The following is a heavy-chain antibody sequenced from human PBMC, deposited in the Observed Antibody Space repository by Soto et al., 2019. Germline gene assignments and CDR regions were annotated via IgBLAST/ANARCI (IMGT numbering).Heavy chain of an antibody. CDR2: IYPGDSDT. D-gene: IGHD4-4*01. J-gene: IGHJ6*02. Sequence: GESLKISCKGSGYTFTDYWIGWVRQLPGKGLEWMGIIYPGDSDTRYSPSFQGHVTITVDKSTSTAYLQWNTLKASDTAMYYCGRHISNFRSYHSAMGVWGQGTTVTVSS. CDR3: GRHISNFRSYHSAMGV. V-gene: IGHV5-51*01. CDR1: GYTFTDYW.